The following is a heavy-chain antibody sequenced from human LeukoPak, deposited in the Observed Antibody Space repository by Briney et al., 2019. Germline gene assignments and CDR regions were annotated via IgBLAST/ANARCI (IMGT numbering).Heavy chain of an antibody. CDR1: GYTFTSYY. CDR2: INPSGGIT. Sequence: ASVKVSCKASGYTFTSYYMHWVRQAPGQGLEWMGIINPSGGITTYAQKFQGRVTMTRDTSTSTVYMELSSPRSEDTAVYYCARPTSIIPAANIYYYFYGMDVWGQGTTVTVSS. D-gene: IGHD2-2*01. CDR3: ARPTSIIPAANIYYYFYGMDV. J-gene: IGHJ6*02. V-gene: IGHV1-46*01.